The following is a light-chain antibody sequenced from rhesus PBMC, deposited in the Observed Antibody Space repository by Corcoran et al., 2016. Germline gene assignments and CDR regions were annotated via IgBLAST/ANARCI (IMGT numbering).Light chain of an antibody. CDR2: GAS. Sequence: EIVMTQSPATLSLSPGERATLSCRASQSVSSYVAWYQQKPEQAPRLLIYGASSRATGIPDRFSGRGSGTDFTLIISSLEPEDVGGYYCQQYNNWNSFGQGTKVEIK. CDR1: QSVSSY. V-gene: IGKV3S9*01. CDR3: QQYNNWNS. J-gene: IGKJ2*01.